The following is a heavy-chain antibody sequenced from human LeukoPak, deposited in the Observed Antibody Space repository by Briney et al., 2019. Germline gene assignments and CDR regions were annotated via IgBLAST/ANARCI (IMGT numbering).Heavy chain of an antibody. V-gene: IGHV3-20*04. Sequence: GGSLRLSCAASGFTFDEYGMSWVRQAPGKGLEWVSSINWDGGSTAYADSVQGRFTISRDNAKNSRHLQMKSLRAEDTALYYCARDSFSGSSLDYWGQGTLVTVSS. J-gene: IGHJ4*02. D-gene: IGHD1-26*01. CDR3: ARDSFSGSSLDY. CDR1: GFTFDEYG. CDR2: INWDGGST.